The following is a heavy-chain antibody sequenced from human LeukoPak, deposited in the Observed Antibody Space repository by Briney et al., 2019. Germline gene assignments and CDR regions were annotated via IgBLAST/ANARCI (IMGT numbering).Heavy chain of an antibody. Sequence: SETLSLTCTVSGGSISSSSYYWGWIRQPPGKGLEWIGSIYYSGSTYYNPSLKSRVTISVDTSKSQFSLKLSSVTAADTAVYYCARLCSGRVVCEQDYWGQGTLVTVSS. CDR1: GGSISSSSYY. CDR2: IYYSGST. J-gene: IGHJ4*02. V-gene: IGHV4-39*01. CDR3: ARLCSGRVVCEQDY. D-gene: IGHD6-19*01.